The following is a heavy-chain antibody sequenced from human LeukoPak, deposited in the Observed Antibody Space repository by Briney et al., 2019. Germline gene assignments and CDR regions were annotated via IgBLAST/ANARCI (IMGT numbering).Heavy chain of an antibody. D-gene: IGHD3-10*01. CDR1: GFTFSSYS. Sequence: PGGSLRLSRAASGFTFSSYSMNWVRQAPGKGLEWVSYISSSSSTIYYADSVKGRFTISRDNAKNSLYLQMNSLRAEDTAVYYCARDRGSGIHYYYYGMDVWGQGTTVTVSS. CDR2: ISSSSSTI. CDR3: ARDRGSGIHYYYYGMDV. J-gene: IGHJ6*02. V-gene: IGHV3-48*04.